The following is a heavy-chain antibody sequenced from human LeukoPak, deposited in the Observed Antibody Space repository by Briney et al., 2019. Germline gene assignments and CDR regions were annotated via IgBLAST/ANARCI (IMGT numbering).Heavy chain of an antibody. CDR3: AKDSKITSADYYFDY. V-gene: IGHV3-30*04. CDR1: GFSFRSYA. D-gene: IGHD6-13*01. Sequence: GGSLRLSCAASGFSFRSYAMHWVRQATVKGLGWVTVLANDGRDKRYADSVRGRFTISRDNSKNTVYLQMDSLRVEDMAVYYCAKDSKITSADYYFDYWGLGTLVTVSS. CDR2: LANDGRDK. J-gene: IGHJ4*02.